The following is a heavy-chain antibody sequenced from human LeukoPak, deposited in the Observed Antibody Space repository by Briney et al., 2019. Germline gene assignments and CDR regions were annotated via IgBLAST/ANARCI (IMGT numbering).Heavy chain of an antibody. CDR2: INHSGST. CDR1: GGSFSGYY. Sequence: SETLSLTCAVYGGSFSGYYWSWIRQSPGKGLEWIGEINHSGSTNYNPSLKSRVTISVDTSKNQFSLKLSSVTAADTAVYYCARGYVGIAAAGTGFDYWGQGTLVTVSS. D-gene: IGHD6-13*01. CDR3: ARGYVGIAAAGTGFDY. J-gene: IGHJ4*02. V-gene: IGHV4-34*01.